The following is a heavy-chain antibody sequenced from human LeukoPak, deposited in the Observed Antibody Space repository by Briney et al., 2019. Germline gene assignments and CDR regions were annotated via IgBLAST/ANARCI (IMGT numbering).Heavy chain of an antibody. D-gene: IGHD3-3*01. CDR2: IKEDGTDK. CDR3: VRESDVWSGPGIGRPLDV. CDR1: GFTFSNSW. Sequence: GGSLRLSCTASGFTFSNSWMTWVRRVPGRGLEWVANIKEDGTDKQYVDSVRGRFTISRDNGKNLVFLQMNGLRAEDTGVYHCVRESDVWSGPGIGRPLDVWGKGTTVTVSS. V-gene: IGHV3-7*01. J-gene: IGHJ6*04.